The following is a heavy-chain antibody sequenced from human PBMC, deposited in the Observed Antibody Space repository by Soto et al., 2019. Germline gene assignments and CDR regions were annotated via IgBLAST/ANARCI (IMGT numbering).Heavy chain of an antibody. CDR3: ARVSDDIVLTSEW. V-gene: IGHV3-21*01. CDR1: GFTFSDYS. J-gene: IGHJ4*02. D-gene: IGHD2-8*01. Sequence: SLRLSCAASGFTFSDYSVNWVRQAPGKGLEWVSFISSSSSYIYYADSVKGRFTISRDNAKNSVYLQMNSLRAEDTAVYYCARVSDDIVLTSEWWGQGTLVTVSS. CDR2: ISSSSSYI.